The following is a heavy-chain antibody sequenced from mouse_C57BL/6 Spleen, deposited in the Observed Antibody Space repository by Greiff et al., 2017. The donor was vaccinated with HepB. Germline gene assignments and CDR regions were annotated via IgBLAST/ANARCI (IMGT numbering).Heavy chain of an antibody. V-gene: IGHV1-15*01. CDR1: GYTFTDYE. J-gene: IGHJ4*01. Sequence: QVQLQQSGAELVRPGASVTLSCKASGYTFTDYEMHWVKQTPVHGLEWIGAIDPETGGTAYNQKFKGKAILTADKSSSTAYMELRSLTSEDSAVYYCTTITTVVAGDYDAMDYWGQGTSVTVSS. CDR2: IDPETGGT. CDR3: TTITTVVAGDYDAMDY. D-gene: IGHD1-1*01.